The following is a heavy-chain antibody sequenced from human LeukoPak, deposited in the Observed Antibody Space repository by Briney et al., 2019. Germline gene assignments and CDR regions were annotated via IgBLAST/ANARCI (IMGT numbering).Heavy chain of an antibody. D-gene: IGHD3-22*01. Sequence: GGSLRLSCAASGFTFSSYSMNWVRQAPGKGLEWVSAISSTSSYIKYVDSVKGRFTISRDNAKNSLYLQMNSLRAEDTAVYYCARDPHYDSSWGQGTMVTVSS. V-gene: IGHV3-21*01. CDR1: GFTFSSYS. J-gene: IGHJ3*01. CDR3: ARDPHYDSS. CDR2: ISSTSSYI.